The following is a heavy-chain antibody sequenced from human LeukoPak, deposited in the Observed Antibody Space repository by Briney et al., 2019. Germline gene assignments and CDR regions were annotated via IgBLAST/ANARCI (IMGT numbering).Heavy chain of an antibody. D-gene: IGHD2-2*01. V-gene: IGHV1-18*01. J-gene: IGHJ4*02. CDR2: ISAYNGNT. CDR1: GYTFISYG. Sequence: ASVKVSCKASGYTFISYGISWVRQAPGQGLEWMGWISAYNGNTNYAQKLQGRVTMTTDTSTSTAYMELRSLRSDGTAVYYCGRYCSSTSCYGGFDYWGQGTLVTVSS. CDR3: GRYCSSTSCYGGFDY.